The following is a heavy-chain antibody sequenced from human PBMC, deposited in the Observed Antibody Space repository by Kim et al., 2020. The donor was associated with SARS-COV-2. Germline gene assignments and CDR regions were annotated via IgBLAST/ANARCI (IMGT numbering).Heavy chain of an antibody. V-gene: IGHV3-15*01. J-gene: IGHJ4*02. D-gene: IGHD3-16*01. CDR3: TTDGGKY. CDR2: GETT. Sequence: GETTHYAAPVKGRFTISRDDSKNTLDVQMNSLKTEDTALYYCTTDGGKYWGQGTLVTVSS.